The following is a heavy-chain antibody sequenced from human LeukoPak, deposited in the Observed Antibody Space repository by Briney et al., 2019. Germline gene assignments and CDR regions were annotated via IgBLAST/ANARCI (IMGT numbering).Heavy chain of an antibody. V-gene: IGHV3-53*05. CDR3: AKVGDPYYYDSSAYHIDY. CDR2: IYSDGST. D-gene: IGHD3-22*01. J-gene: IGHJ4*02. Sequence: PGGSLRLSCAVSGFTVSSNYMSWVRQAPGKGLEWVSVIYSDGSTYSADSADSVKGRFTISRDNSKNTLYLQMNSLRPEDTAVYYCAKVGDPYYYDSSAYHIDYWGQGTLVTVSS. CDR1: GFTVSSNY.